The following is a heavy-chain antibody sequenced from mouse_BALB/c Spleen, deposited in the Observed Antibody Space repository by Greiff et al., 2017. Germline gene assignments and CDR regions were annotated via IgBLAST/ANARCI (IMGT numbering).Heavy chain of an antibody. CDR3: TTDGYYGYAMDY. Sequence: EVKLVESGGGLVQPGGSMKLSCVASGFTFSNYWMNWVRQSPEKGLEWVAEIRLKSNNYATHYAESVKGRFTISRDDSKSSVYLQMNNLRAEDTGIYYCTTDGYYGYAMDYWGQGTSVTVSS. CDR1: GFTFSNYW. V-gene: IGHV6-6*02. J-gene: IGHJ4*01. CDR2: IRLKSNNYAT. D-gene: IGHD2-3*01.